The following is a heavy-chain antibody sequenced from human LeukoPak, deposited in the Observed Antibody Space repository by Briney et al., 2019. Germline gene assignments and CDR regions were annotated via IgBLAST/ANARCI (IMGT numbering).Heavy chain of an antibody. CDR2: IKTDGSQI. Sequence: GGSLRLSCVASGFTFSSYWMTWVRQAPGKGLEWVANIKTDGSQIYYVDSVKGRFTVSRDNSKNTLYLQMKSLRAEDTAVYYCAKGGGYEAQYYYYYLDVWGKGTTVTISS. CDR1: GFTFSSYW. D-gene: IGHD5-12*01. CDR3: AKGGGYEAQYYYYYLDV. J-gene: IGHJ6*03. V-gene: IGHV3-7*01.